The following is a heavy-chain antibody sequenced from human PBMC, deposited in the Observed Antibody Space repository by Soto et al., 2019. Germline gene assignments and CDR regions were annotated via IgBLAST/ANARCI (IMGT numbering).Heavy chain of an antibody. Sequence: QPGGSLRLSCAASGFTFSSSGMHWVRQVPGKGLEWVAVISYDGSNKFYADSVKGRFTISRDNFRNTLYLQMNSLRAEDTAVYYCAKEFHSWNYFDYWGQGTLVTVSS. V-gene: IGHV3-30*18. CDR1: GFTFSSSG. D-gene: IGHD1-20*01. CDR2: ISYDGSNK. CDR3: AKEFHSWNYFDY. J-gene: IGHJ4*02.